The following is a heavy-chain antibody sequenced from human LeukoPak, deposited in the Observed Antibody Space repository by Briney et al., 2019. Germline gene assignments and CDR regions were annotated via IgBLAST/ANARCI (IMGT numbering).Heavy chain of an antibody. V-gene: IGHV5-51*01. Sequence: GESLQISCKGSGYTFTNYWIHWVRQMPGKGLEWMGNVYPGDSDTRYSPSFQGQVTISADKSISTAYLQWSSLKASDTAMYYCARHYYDSSGISHWGQGTLVTVSS. D-gene: IGHD3-22*01. CDR1: GYTFTNYW. J-gene: IGHJ4*02. CDR2: VYPGDSDT. CDR3: ARHYYDSSGISH.